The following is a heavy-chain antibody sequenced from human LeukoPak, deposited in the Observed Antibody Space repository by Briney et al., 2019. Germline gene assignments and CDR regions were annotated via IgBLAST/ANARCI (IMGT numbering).Heavy chain of an antibody. CDR1: GFTFSSYS. J-gene: IGHJ4*02. D-gene: IGHD2-21*01. V-gene: IGHV3-21*01. Sequence: GGSLRLSCAASGFTFSSYSMNWVRQAPGKGLEWVSSISSSSSYIYYADSVKGRFTISRDNSKNTLYLQMNSLRAEDTAVYYCARGRRWGSYTTQPDYWGQGTLVTVSS. CDR2: ISSSSSYI. CDR3: ARGRRWGSYTTQPDY.